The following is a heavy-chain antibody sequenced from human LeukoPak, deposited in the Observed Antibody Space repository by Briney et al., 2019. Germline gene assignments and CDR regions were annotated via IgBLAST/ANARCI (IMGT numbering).Heavy chain of an antibody. D-gene: IGHD1-20*01. V-gene: IGHV3-23*01. Sequence: GGTLRLSCAASGFTFSNYAMSWVRQAPGKGLEYVSPISASGLSTYYTDSVRGRFTNSRDNSKNTLYLQMHSLRAEDTAVYYCAKETSITGAGDFWGQGALVTVSS. CDR2: ISASGLST. CDR1: GFTFSNYA. J-gene: IGHJ4*02. CDR3: AKETSITGAGDF.